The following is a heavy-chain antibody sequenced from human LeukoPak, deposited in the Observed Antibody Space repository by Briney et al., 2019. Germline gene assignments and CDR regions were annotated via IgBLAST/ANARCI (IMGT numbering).Heavy chain of an antibody. CDR2: IYSGGST. V-gene: IGHV3-53*05. D-gene: IGHD2-15*01. CDR1: GFTVSSNY. Sequence: GGSLRLSCAASGFTVSSNYMSWVRQAPGKGLEWVSVIYSGGSTYYADSVKGRFTISRDNAKNSLYLQMNSLRAEDTALYYCAKDSRETLVAGNFDYWGQGTLVTVSS. CDR3: AKDSRETLVAGNFDY. J-gene: IGHJ4*02.